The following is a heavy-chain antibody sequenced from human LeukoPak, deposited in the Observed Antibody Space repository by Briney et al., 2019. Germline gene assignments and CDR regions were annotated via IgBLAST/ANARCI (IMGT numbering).Heavy chain of an antibody. CDR1: GFTFSSYA. J-gene: IGHJ4*02. CDR3: AKGVTMVRGVIGPRYYFDY. D-gene: IGHD3-10*01. Sequence: PGGSLRLSCAASGFTFSSYAMSWVRQAPGKGLEWVPAISGSGGSTYYADSVKGRFTISRDNSKNTLYLQMNSLRAEDTAVYYCAKGVTMVRGVIGPRYYFDYWGQGTLVTVSS. CDR2: ISGSGGST. V-gene: IGHV3-23*01.